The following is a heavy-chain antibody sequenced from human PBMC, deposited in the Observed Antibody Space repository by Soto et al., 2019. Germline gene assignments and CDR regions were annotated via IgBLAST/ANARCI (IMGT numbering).Heavy chain of an antibody. Sequence: PGGSLRLSCAASGFTFSSYAMSWVRQAPGKGLEWVSAISGSGGSTYYADSVKGRFTISRDNSKNTLYLQMNGLRAEDTAVYYCAKVLGIAAAGTWYFLSDYWGQGTLVTVSS. J-gene: IGHJ4*02. CDR1: GFTFSSYA. D-gene: IGHD6-13*01. CDR2: ISGSGGST. V-gene: IGHV3-23*01. CDR3: AKVLGIAAAGTWYFLSDY.